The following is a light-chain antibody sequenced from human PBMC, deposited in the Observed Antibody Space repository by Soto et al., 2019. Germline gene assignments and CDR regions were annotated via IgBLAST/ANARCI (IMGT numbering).Light chain of an antibody. CDR2: EVS. J-gene: IGLJ1*01. CDR3: YSCSGSSILYV. Sequence: QSALTQPASVSGSPGQSITISCTGTSSDVGSYNLVSWYQQHPGKAPKLMIYEVSKRPSGVSNRFSGSKSGNTASLTISGPQAEAVDDSYYYSCSGSSILYVFGTGTKVTVL. CDR1: SSDVGSYNL. V-gene: IGLV2-23*02.